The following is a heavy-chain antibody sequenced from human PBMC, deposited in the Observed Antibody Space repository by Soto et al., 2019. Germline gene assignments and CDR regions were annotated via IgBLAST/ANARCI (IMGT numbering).Heavy chain of an antibody. Sequence: SETLSLTCAVYGGSFSGYYWSWIRQPPGKGLEWIGEINRSGSTNYNPSLKSRVTISVDTSKNQFSLKLSSVTAADTAMYYCARGSSGSSSPSFDYWGQGTLVTVSS. CDR1: GGSFSGYY. CDR3: ARGSSGSSSPSFDY. V-gene: IGHV4-34*01. CDR2: INRSGST. J-gene: IGHJ4*02. D-gene: IGHD1-26*01.